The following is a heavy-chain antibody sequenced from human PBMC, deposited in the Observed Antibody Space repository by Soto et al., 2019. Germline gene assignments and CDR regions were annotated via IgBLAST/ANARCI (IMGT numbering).Heavy chain of an antibody. Sequence: GGSLRLSCAASGFNFSSYWMSWVSQAPGKGLEWVANIKQDGSEKYYVDSVKGRFTISRDNAKNSLYLQMNSLRAEDTAVYYGARDMIANWGSWYFDLWGRGSLVSVSP. CDR3: ARDMIANWGSWYFDL. CDR2: IKQDGSEK. V-gene: IGHV3-7*03. J-gene: IGHJ2*01. CDR1: GFNFSSYW. D-gene: IGHD7-27*01.